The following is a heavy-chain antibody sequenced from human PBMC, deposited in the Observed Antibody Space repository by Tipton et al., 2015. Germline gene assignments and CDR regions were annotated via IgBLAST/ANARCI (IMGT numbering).Heavy chain of an antibody. Sequence: TLSLTCTVSGGSMRNYYWTWIRQPPGKGLEWIGYIYYNGGTNYNPSLKSRVTISIDTSKNHFSLRLPSVTAADTAVYYCARGTKWLLLLKAFDIWGQGTMVTVSS. D-gene: IGHD3-22*01. V-gene: IGHV4-59*01. CDR3: ARGTKWLLLLKAFDI. CDR2: IYYNGGT. CDR1: GGSMRNYY. J-gene: IGHJ3*02.